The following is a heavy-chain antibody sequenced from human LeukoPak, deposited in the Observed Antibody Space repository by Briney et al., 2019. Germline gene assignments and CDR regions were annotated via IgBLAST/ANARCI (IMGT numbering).Heavy chain of an antibody. CDR1: GGSIISSSYY. J-gene: IGHJ4*02. Sequence: SETLSPTCTVSGGSIISSSYYWGWIRQPPGKGLEWLGYIYYSGSTNYNPSLKSRVTISVDTSKNQFSLKLSSVTAADTAVYYCARVPPLCGGRCYFFDYWGQGTLVTVSS. CDR2: IYYSGST. CDR3: ARVPPLCGGRCYFFDY. D-gene: IGHD2-15*01. V-gene: IGHV4-61*05.